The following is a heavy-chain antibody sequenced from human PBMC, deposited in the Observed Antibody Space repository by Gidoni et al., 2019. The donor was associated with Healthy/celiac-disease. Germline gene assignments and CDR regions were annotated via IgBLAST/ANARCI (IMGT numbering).Heavy chain of an antibody. D-gene: IGHD6-13*01. CDR3: AISGGTKSGSWYWNY. J-gene: IGHJ4*02. Sequence: EVQLVESGGGVVQPGGSLRLSCAASGFTFDDYAMHWVRQAPGKGLEWVSLISGDGGSTYYADSVKGRFTISRDNSKNSLYLQMNSLRTEDTALYYCAISGGTKSGSWYWNYWGQGTLVTVSS. CDR1: GFTFDDYA. CDR2: ISGDGGST. V-gene: IGHV3-43*02.